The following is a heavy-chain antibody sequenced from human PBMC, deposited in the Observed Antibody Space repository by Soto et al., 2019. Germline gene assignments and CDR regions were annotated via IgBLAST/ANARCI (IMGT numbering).Heavy chain of an antibody. J-gene: IGHJ6*02. V-gene: IGHV3-15*01. Sequence: GGSLRLSCAASGFTFSNAWMSWVRQAPGKGLEWVGRIKSKTDGGTTDYAAPVKGRFTISRDDSKNTLYLQMNSLKTEDTAVYYCTTDTRLWKPPSGLLICTNGVCYTEGDGMDVWGQGTTVTVSS. CDR1: GFTFSNAW. CDR2: IKSKTDGGTT. D-gene: IGHD2-8*01. CDR3: TTDTRLWKPPSGLLICTNGVCYTEGDGMDV.